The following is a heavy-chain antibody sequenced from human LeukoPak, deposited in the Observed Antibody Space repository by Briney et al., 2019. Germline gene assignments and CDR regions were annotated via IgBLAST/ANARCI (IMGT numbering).Heavy chain of an antibody. CDR2: ISGSGGIT. CDR1: GFTFTKHA. D-gene: IGHD6-19*01. V-gene: IGHV3-23*01. J-gene: IGHJ4*02. Sequence: GGSLRLSCAASGFTFTKHAMSWVRQAPGKGLEWVSLISGSGGITYYADFVKGRFTISRDDAINTLYLQMDSLRAEDTAVYYCARDSSGWSRNYWGQGTLVTVSS. CDR3: ARDSSGWSRNY.